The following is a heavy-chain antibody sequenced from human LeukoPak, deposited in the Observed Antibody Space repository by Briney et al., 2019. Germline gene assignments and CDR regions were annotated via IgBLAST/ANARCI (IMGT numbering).Heavy chain of an antibody. CDR2: INHSGST. Sequence: SETLSLTCAVYGGSFSGYYWSWIRQPPGKGLEWIGEINHSGSTNYNPSLKSRVTISVDTSKNQFSLKLSSVTAADTAVYYCARRGYSYGFDYWGQGTLVTVSS. CDR3: ARRGYSYGFDY. CDR1: GGSFSGYY. D-gene: IGHD5-18*01. V-gene: IGHV4-34*01. J-gene: IGHJ4*02.